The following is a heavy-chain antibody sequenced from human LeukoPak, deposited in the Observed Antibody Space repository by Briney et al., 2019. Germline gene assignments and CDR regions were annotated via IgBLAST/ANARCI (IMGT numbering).Heavy chain of an antibody. V-gene: IGHV3-30-3*01. CDR1: GFAFGSYA. CDR2: ISHDGDNT. Sequence: PGGSLRLSCEASGFAFGSYAMHWVRQAPGRGLEWVAVISHDGDNTNSGESVRGRFTLSRDNLKNTLYLQMNSLRGEDTALYYCARAWTIFGVVFDYWGQGTLVTVSS. CDR3: ARAWTIFGVVFDY. D-gene: IGHD3-3*01. J-gene: IGHJ4*02.